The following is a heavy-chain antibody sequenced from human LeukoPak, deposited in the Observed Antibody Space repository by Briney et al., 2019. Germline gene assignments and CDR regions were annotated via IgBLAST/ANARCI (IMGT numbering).Heavy chain of an antibody. J-gene: IGHJ4*02. Sequence: GGPLTLFCAPSGFTVCDKYMSWVRQAPGKGLEWVSILYSDGSTYYADCVDGKFTISRDNSKNTLFFQMNSLRVEDTAVYYCAKSERLTMIGGWAPTFDSWGQGTLVTVSS. CDR2: LYSDGST. V-gene: IGHV3-66*01. CDR3: AKSERLTMIGGWAPTFDS. CDR1: GFTVCDKY. D-gene: IGHD3-22*01.